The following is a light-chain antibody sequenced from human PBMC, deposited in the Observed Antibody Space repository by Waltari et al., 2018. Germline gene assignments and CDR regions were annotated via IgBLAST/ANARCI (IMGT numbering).Light chain of an antibody. CDR2: EAS. V-gene: IGKV3-15*01. J-gene: IGKJ1*01. Sequence: IVMTQSPATLSVSPGEGATLSCRASQSINSNVAWFQQKPGQSPRLLIYEASTRATGVPARFSGIGSGTDFTLTISSLQPEDSATYYCQQYNNGPPETFGQGTKVEIK. CDR3: QQYNNGPPET. CDR1: QSINSN.